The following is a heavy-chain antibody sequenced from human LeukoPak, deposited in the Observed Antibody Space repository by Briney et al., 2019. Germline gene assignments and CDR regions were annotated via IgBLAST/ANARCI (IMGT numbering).Heavy chain of an antibody. V-gene: IGHV3-30*18. Sequence: GGSLRLSCAASGFTFSSYGMHWVRQAPGKGLEWVAVISYDGSNKYYADSVKGRFTISRDNAKNSLYLQMNSRRAEDKALYYCAKDIGAFSRDGYNYNYYYYGMDVWGQGTTVTVSS. CDR1: GFTFSSYG. CDR2: ISYDGSNK. D-gene: IGHD5-12*01. J-gene: IGHJ6*02. CDR3: AKDIGAFSRDGYNYNYYYYGMDV.